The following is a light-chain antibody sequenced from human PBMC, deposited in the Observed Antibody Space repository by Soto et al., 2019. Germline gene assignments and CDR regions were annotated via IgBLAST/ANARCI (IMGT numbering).Light chain of an antibody. Sequence: EIVLTQSPGTLSLSPGERATLSCRASQSVSSNYLAWYQQKPGQAPRLLFYGASSRATGIPDRFSGSGSGADFTLTISSLQPEDFATYYCQQLNTYPSTFGGGTKVDIK. J-gene: IGKJ4*01. CDR1: QSVSSNY. V-gene: IGKV3-20*01. CDR3: QQLNTYPST. CDR2: GAS.